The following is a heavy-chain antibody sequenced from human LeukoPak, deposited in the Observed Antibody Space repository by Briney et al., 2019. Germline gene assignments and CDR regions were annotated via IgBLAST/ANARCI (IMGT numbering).Heavy chain of an antibody. CDR1: GGSISSYY. CDR3: ARHLRQQLDDAFDI. D-gene: IGHD6-13*01. V-gene: IGHV4-4*09. Sequence: SETLSLTCTVSGGSISSYYWSWIRQPPGKGLEWIGYIYTSGSTNYNPSLKSRVTISVDTSKDQFSLKLSPVTAADTAVYYCARHLRQQLDDAFDIWGQGTMVTVSS. CDR2: IYTSGST. J-gene: IGHJ3*02.